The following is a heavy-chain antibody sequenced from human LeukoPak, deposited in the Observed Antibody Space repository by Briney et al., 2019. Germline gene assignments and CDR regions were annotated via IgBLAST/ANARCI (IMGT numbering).Heavy chain of an antibody. Sequence: GRSLRLSCAASGFTFSSYGMHWVRQAPGKGLEWVAVIWYDRSNKNYADSVKGRFTISRDNSKNTLYLQMNSLRAEDTAVYYWARGYCSGGSCNYYYGMDVWGQGTTVTVSS. J-gene: IGHJ6*02. D-gene: IGHD2-15*01. CDR2: IWYDRSNK. CDR3: ARGYCSGGSCNYYYGMDV. V-gene: IGHV3-33*01. CDR1: GFTFSSYG.